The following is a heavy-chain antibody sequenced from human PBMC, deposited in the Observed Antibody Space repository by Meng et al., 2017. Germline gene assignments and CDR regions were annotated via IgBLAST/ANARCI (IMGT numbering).Heavy chain of an antibody. CDR1: GGSISSYY. Sequence: QVPLQESGPGLVKPSETLSLTCTVSGGSISSYYWSWIRQPPGKGLEWIWYIYYSGSTNYNPSLKSRVTISVDTSKNQFSLKLSSVTAADTAVYYCARGYDFWSGQYYFDYWGQGTLVTVSS. V-gene: IGHV4-59*01. CDR2: IYYSGST. CDR3: ARGYDFWSGQYYFDY. J-gene: IGHJ4*02. D-gene: IGHD3-3*01.